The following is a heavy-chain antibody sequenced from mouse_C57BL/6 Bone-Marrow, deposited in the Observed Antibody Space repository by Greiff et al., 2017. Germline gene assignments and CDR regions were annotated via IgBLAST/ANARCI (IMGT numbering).Heavy chain of an antibody. CDR3: ALYGSSYGAWFAY. J-gene: IGHJ3*01. Sequence: VQLQQSGAELVKPGASVKLSCTASGFNINDYYMHWVKQRTEQGLEWIGRIDPEDGETNYAPKFHGKATITADTSSNTAYLQLSSLTSEDTAVYYCALYGSSYGAWFAYWGQGTLVTVSA. CDR1: GFNINDYY. D-gene: IGHD1-1*01. V-gene: IGHV14-2*01. CDR2: IDPEDGET.